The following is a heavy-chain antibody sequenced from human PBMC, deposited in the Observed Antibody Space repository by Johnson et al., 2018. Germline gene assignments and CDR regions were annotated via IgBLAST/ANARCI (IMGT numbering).Heavy chain of an antibody. V-gene: IGHV3-30-3*01. CDR3: ARVGYSYRSYYYYYMDV. CDR1: GFSFSSYA. CDR2: ISDDGSNK. J-gene: IGHJ6*03. D-gene: IGHD5-18*01. Sequence: QVQLVQSGGGVVQPGRSLRLSCAASGFSFSSYAMHWVRQAPGKGLEWVAVISDDGSNKYYADAVKGRFTISRDNSKNTQYPQMNSLRAEETAVYSYARVGYSYRSYYYYYMDVWGKGTTVTVSS.